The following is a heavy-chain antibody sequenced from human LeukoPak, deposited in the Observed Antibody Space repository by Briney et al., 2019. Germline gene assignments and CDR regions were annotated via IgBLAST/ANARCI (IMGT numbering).Heavy chain of an antibody. Sequence: PSETLSLTCTVSGGSISSYYWSWIRRPAGKGLEWIGRIYTSGSTNYNPSLKSRVTMSVDTSKNQFSLNLNSVTAADTAVYYCARDSIHSRYGDEYWGQGTLVTVSS. D-gene: IGHD3-10*01. CDR2: IYTSGST. V-gene: IGHV4-4*07. CDR1: GGSISSYY. CDR3: ARDSIHSRYGDEY. J-gene: IGHJ4*02.